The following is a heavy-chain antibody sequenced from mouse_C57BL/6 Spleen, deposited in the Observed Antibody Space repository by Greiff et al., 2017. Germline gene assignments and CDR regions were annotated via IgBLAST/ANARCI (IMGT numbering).Heavy chain of an antibody. J-gene: IGHJ4*01. V-gene: IGHV1-55*01. CDR3: ARPTHSSYYAMDY. CDR2: IYPGSGST. D-gene: IGHD6-1*01. Sequence: VKLQQPGAELVKPGASVKMSCKASGYTFTSYWITWVKQRPGQGLEWIGDIYPGSGSTNYNEKFKSKATLTVDTSSSTAYMQLSSLTSEDSAVYYCARPTHSSYYAMDYWGQGTSVTVSS. CDR1: GYTFTSYW.